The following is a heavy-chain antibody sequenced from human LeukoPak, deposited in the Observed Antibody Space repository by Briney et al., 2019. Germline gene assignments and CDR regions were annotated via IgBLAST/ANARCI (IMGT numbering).Heavy chain of an antibody. J-gene: IGHJ4*02. CDR1: GFTFSSYA. V-gene: IGHV3-23*01. D-gene: IGHD2-15*01. CDR2: ISGSGGST. Sequence: GGSLRLSCAASGFTFSSYAMSWVRQAPGKGLEWVSGISGSGGSTYYADSVKGRITISRDNSKNTLYLQMNSLRAEDTAVYYCAKEGAHCSGGSCYSGYFVYWGQGTLVTVSS. CDR3: AKEGAHCSGGSCYSGYFVY.